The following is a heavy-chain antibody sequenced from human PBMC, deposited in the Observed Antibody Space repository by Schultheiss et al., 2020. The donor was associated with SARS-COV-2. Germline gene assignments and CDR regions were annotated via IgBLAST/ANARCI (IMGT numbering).Heavy chain of an antibody. CDR1: GFTFDDYA. Sequence: GGSLRLSCAASGFTFDDYAMHWVRQAPGKGPEWVSGISWNSGSIGYADSVKGRFTISRDNAKNSLYLQMNSLRAEDTAVYYCARGPIHLYSGSYHFDYWGQGTLVTVSS. J-gene: IGHJ4*02. CDR3: ARGPIHLYSGSYHFDY. V-gene: IGHV3-9*01. CDR2: ISWNSGSI. D-gene: IGHD1-26*01.